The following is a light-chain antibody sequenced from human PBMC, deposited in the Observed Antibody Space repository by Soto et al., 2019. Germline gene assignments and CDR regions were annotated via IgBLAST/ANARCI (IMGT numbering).Light chain of an antibody. J-gene: IGKJ1*01. V-gene: IGKV2-30*02. CDR2: KVS. CDR3: QQYNSYSWT. CDR1: QSLVHSDGIAY. Sequence: DVVMTQSPLSLPVTLGQPASISCRSNQSLVHSDGIAYFSWFQQRPGRSPRRLIYKVSNRDSGVPARFSGSGSGTDFALKISRVEAEDFAIYYCQQYNSYSWTFGQGTKVDIK.